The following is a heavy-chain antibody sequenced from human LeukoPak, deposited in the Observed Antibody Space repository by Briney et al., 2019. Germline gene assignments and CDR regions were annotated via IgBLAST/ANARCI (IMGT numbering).Heavy chain of an antibody. CDR1: GYTFTGYY. J-gene: IGHJ4*02. Sequence: GASVKVSCKASGYTFTGYYMHWVRQAPGQGLEWMGWINPNSGGTNYAQKFQGRVTMTRDTSISTAYMELSRLRSDDTAVCYCVLVDYYDSSGYYYVDYWGQGTLVTVSS. V-gene: IGHV1-2*02. CDR2: INPNSGGT. D-gene: IGHD3-22*01. CDR3: VLVDYYDSSGYYYVDY.